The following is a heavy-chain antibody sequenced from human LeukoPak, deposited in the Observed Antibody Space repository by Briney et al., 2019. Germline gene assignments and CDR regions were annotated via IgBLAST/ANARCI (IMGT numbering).Heavy chain of an antibody. CDR2: ISHSGGT. J-gene: IGHJ4*02. D-gene: IGHD3-22*01. CDR3: ARGYLLRYFDSSGYYLDY. Sequence: SETLSLTCAVYGDSFSGYFWTWIRQSPGKGLEWIGQISHSGGTNQNPSLKSRVTISLDTYTQQFSLKLNSVTAADTAVYYCARGYLLRYFDSSGYYLDYWGQGTLVVVSS. CDR1: GDSFSGYF. V-gene: IGHV4-34*01.